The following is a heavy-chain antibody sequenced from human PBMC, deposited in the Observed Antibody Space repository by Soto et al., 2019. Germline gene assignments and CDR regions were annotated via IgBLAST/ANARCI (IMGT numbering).Heavy chain of an antibody. V-gene: IGHV3-64*01. D-gene: IGHD5-12*01. CDR1: GFTLSDFS. CDR2: ISYKGGST. J-gene: IGHJ3*02. Sequence: EVQLVESGGGLVQPGGSLRLSCAASGFTLSDFSMHWVRQAAGKGLEFVSAISYKGGSTYYANSVKGRFTISRDNSKNTLYLQMGSLRAEDMAVYDCARVSARGQAAFDIWGQGTMVTVSS. CDR3: ARVSARGQAAFDI.